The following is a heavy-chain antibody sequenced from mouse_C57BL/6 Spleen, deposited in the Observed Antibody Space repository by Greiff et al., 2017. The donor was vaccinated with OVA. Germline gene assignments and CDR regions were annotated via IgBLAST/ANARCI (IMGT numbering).Heavy chain of an antibody. CDR2: INPSNGGT. D-gene: IGHD2-3*01. V-gene: IGHV1-53*01. CDR3: ARYRYDGYYVGYFDV. CDR1: GYTFTSYW. J-gene: IGHJ1*03. Sequence: QVQLQQPGPELVKPGASVKLSCKASGYTFTSYWMHWVKQRPGQGLEWIGNINPSNGGTNYNEKSKSKATLTVDKSSSTAYMQLSSLTSEDSAVYYCARYRYDGYYVGYFDVWGTGTTVTVSS.